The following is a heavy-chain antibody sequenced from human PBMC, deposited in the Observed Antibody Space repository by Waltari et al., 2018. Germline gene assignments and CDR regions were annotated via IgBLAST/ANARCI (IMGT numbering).Heavy chain of an antibody. CDR2: LSSSSSTI. CDR1: GFTFSSYS. J-gene: IGHJ4*02. CDR3: AKEIAVAEFDY. V-gene: IGHV3-48*01. D-gene: IGHD6-19*01. Sequence: EVQLVESGGGLVQPGGSLRLSCAASGFTFSSYSMNWVRQAPGKGLEWVSSLSSSSSTIYYADSVKGRFTISRDNSKNTLYLQMNSLRAEDTAVDYCAKEIAVAEFDYWGQGTLVTVSS.